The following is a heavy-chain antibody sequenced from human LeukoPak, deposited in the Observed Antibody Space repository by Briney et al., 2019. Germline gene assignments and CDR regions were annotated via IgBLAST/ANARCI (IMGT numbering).Heavy chain of an antibody. J-gene: IGHJ4*02. CDR2: IYPGDSDI. V-gene: IGHV5-51*01. D-gene: IGHD3-10*01. CDR1: GYSFTNYW. CDR3: ARRYGSRYFDS. Sequence: GESLKISCKSSGYSFTNYWIAWVRQMPGKGLEWMGIIYPGDSDIRYSPSFQGQVTISADKSISTAYLQWSSLKASDTAMYYCARRYGSRYFDSWGQGTLVTVSS.